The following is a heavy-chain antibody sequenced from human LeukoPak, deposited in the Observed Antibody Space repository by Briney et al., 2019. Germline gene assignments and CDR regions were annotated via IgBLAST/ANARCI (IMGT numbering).Heavy chain of an antibody. CDR1: GFTFRSFI. CDR3: ATRVTADSYDASDI. V-gene: IGHV3-21*06. CDR2: ISSTSNHK. Sequence: GGSLRLSCAASGFTFRSFIMTWVRQAPGKGLEWVASISSTSNHKYHADSVKGRFTISRDNDKNSLYLQMNSLRAEDTALYYCATRVTADSYDASDIWGQGTMVTVSS. D-gene: IGHD6-13*01. J-gene: IGHJ3*02.